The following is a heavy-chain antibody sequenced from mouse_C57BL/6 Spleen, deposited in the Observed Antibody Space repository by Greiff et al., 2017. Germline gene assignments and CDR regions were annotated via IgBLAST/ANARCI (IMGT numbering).Heavy chain of an antibody. J-gene: IGHJ4*01. CDR1: GYAFSSSW. Sequence: QVQLQQSGPELVKPGASVKISCKASGYAFSSSWMNWVKQRPGKGLEWIGRIYPGDGDTNYNGKFKGKATLTADKSSSTAYMQLRSLTSEDSAVYFCAREGGIYAMDYWGQGTSVTVSA. V-gene: IGHV1-82*01. D-gene: IGHD1-1*02. CDR3: AREGGIYAMDY. CDR2: IYPGDGDT.